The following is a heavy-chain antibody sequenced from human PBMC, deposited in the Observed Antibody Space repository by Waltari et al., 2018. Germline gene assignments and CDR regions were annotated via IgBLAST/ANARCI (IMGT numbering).Heavy chain of an antibody. CDR3: ARRLSSSWSFDF. Sequence: EVQLVQSGAEVKKPGESLKISCKGSGYTFPTYWIAWVRQRPGKGLEWRGIIYPGDSDARYSPSVQGQVTISADKSITTAYLQWSSLKASDTAIYYCARRLSSSWSFDFWGQGTLVTVSS. V-gene: IGHV5-51*01. J-gene: IGHJ4*02. CDR1: GYTFPTYW. D-gene: IGHD6-13*01. CDR2: IYPGDSDA.